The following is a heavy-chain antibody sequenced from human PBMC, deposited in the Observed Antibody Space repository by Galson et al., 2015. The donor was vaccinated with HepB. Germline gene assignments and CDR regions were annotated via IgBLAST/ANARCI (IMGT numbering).Heavy chain of an antibody. CDR1: GYSFRHYW. CDR2: TYPGDSET. V-gene: IGHV5-51*01. Sequence: QSGAAVKKPGESLTISCKASGYSFRHYWSGWVRQMPGKGLECMGITYPGDSETRSSPSFQGPCTLSADKSTNPANWHWSRLRATDTPWYACPSPGHEGQVTISTDKSTNTAYLQWSSLKASDTAIYYCARLGHEGYHYHGMDVWGQGTPVTVSS. CDR3: PSPGHEGQVTISTDKSTNTAYLQWSSLKASDTAIYYCARLGHEGYHYHGMDV. J-gene: IGHJ6*02. D-gene: IGHD3-22*01.